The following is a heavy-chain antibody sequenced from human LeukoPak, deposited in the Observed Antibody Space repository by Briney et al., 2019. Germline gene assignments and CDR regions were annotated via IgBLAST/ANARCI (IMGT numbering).Heavy chain of an antibody. Sequence: ASVKVSCKASGYTFTGYYMHWVRQAPGQGLEWMGWINPNSGGTNYAQKFQGRVTMTRDTSISTAYMELSRLRPDDTAVYYCARTHCSSTSCYPYFDYWGQGTLVTVSS. CDR1: GYTFTGYY. V-gene: IGHV1-2*02. CDR2: INPNSGGT. CDR3: ARTHCSSTSCYPYFDY. D-gene: IGHD2-2*01. J-gene: IGHJ4*02.